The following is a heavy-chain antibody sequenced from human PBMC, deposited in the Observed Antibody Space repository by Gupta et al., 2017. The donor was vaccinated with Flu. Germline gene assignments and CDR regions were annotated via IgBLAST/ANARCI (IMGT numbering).Heavy chain of an antibody. J-gene: IGHJ4*02. CDR2: ISSSSSTI. CDR1: FSSNS. V-gene: IGHV3-48*02. Sequence: FSSNSMNWVRQAPGMGLEWVSYISSSSSTIYYADSVKGRFTISRDKAQNSLYLQMNSLRDEDTAVYYCVRDSVVTDLFDYWGQGTLVTVSS. D-gene: IGHD2-21*02. CDR3: VRDSVVTDLFDY.